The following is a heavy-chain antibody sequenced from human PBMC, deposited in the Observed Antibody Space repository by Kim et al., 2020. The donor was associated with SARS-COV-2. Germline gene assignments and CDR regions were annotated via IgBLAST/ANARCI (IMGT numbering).Heavy chain of an antibody. D-gene: IGHD3-9*01. CDR1: GYTFTSYA. Sequence: ASVKVSCKASGYTFTSYAMHWVRQAPGQRLEWMGWINAGNGNTKYSQKFQGRVTITRDTSASTAYMELSSLRSEDTAVYYCARAHRRYFDWLDAFDIWGQGTMVTVSS. CDR2: INAGNGNT. V-gene: IGHV1-3*01. J-gene: IGHJ3*02. CDR3: ARAHRRYFDWLDAFDI.